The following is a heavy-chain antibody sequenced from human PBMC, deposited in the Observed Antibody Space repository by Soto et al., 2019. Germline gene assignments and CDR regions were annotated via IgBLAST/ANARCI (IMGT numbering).Heavy chain of an antibody. CDR3: AKDGVGGAGQLWLVRFPDY. Sequence: GGSLRLSCAASGFTFSSYVMHWVRQAPGKGLEWVAVISSDGSNKYYTDSVKGRFTISRDNSENTLYLQMNSLGAEDTAVYYCAKDGVGGAGQLWLVRFPDYWGQGTQVTVSS. CDR2: ISSDGSNK. V-gene: IGHV3-30*18. D-gene: IGHD6-19*01. CDR1: GFTFSSYV. J-gene: IGHJ4*02.